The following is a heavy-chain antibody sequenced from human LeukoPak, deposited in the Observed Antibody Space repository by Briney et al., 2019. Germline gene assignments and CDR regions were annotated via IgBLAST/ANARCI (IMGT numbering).Heavy chain of an antibody. Sequence: ASETLSLTCTVSGRSISSSSYYWGWLRQPPGKGLGWIGSIYYSGSTYYNPSLKSLVTISVDTSKNQYSLKLSSVTAADTAVYYCARQTVAGTVRDAFDIWGQGTMVTVSS. D-gene: IGHD6-19*01. V-gene: IGHV4-39*01. CDR3: ARQTVAGTVRDAFDI. CDR2: IYYSGST. CDR1: GRSISSSSYY. J-gene: IGHJ3*02.